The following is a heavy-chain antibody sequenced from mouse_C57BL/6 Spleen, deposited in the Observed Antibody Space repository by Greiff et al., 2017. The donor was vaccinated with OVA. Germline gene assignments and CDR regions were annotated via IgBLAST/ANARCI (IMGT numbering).Heavy chain of an antibody. Sequence: EVQLQESGPELVKPGASVKMSCKASGYTFTDYNMHWVKQSHGKSLEWIGYINPNNGGTSYNQKFKGKATLTVNKSSSTAYMELRSLTSEDSAVYYCARRLRREGYYAMDYWGQGTSVTVSS. CDR1: GYTFTDYN. CDR3: ARRLRREGYYAMDY. J-gene: IGHJ4*01. D-gene: IGHD2-4*01. CDR2: INPNNGGT. V-gene: IGHV1-22*01.